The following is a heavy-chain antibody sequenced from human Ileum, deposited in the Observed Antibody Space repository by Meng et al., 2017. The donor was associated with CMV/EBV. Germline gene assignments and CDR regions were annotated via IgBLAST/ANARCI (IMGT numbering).Heavy chain of an antibody. J-gene: IGHJ4*02. D-gene: IGHD2-2*01. Sequence: QVQLVQSWAELEQPVASVKVSCKASGYSFTDYYIHWLRRAPGQGREWMGWINPNSGDTNYAQTFQDRVTVTRDTSINTVYMDFRGLTSDDTAMYYCVRGANYASYRVDYWGQGTLVTVSS. V-gene: IGHV1-2*02. CDR2: INPNSGDT. CDR3: VRGANYASYRVDY. CDR1: GYSFTDYY.